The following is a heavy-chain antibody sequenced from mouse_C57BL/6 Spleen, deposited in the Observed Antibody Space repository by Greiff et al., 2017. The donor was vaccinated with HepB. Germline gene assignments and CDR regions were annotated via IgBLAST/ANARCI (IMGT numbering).Heavy chain of an antibody. CDR3: ARKTSYYSNYSYAMDY. CDR1: GFSLSTSGMG. D-gene: IGHD2-5*01. V-gene: IGHV8-12*01. Sequence: QVTLKECGPGILQSSQTLSLTCSFSGFSLSTSGMGVSWIRQPSGKGLEWLAHIYWDDDKRYNPSLKSRLTISKDTSRNQVFLKITSVDTADTATYYCARKTSYYSNYSYAMDYWGQGTSVTVSS. CDR2: IYWDDDK. J-gene: IGHJ4*01.